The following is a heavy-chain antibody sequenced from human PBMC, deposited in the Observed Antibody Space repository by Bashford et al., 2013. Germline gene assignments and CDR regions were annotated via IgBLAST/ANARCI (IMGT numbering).Heavy chain of an antibody. CDR2: ITSTSSYI. CDR3: ARNLYDGRGYYQDF. D-gene: IGHD3-22*01. Sequence: VRQAPGKGLEWVSSITSTSSYIYYADSLKGRFTISRDDSENSLSLQMSSLNTEDTAVYYCARNLYDGRGYYQDFWGQGTLVTVSS. J-gene: IGHJ4*02. V-gene: IGHV3-21*04.